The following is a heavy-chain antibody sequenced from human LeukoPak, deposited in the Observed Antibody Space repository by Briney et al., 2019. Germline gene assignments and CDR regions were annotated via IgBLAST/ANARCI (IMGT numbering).Heavy chain of an antibody. CDR3: ARGLTYYFDSSGYYVTDAFDI. Sequence: SETLSLTCTVSGGSISSYYWSWIRQPPGKGLEWIGYIYYSGSTNYNPSLKSRVTISVDTSKNQFSLKLTSVTAADTAVYYCARGLTYYFDSSGYYVTDAFDIWGQGTMVTVSS. V-gene: IGHV4-59*01. CDR1: GGSISSYY. J-gene: IGHJ3*02. D-gene: IGHD3-22*01. CDR2: IYYSGST.